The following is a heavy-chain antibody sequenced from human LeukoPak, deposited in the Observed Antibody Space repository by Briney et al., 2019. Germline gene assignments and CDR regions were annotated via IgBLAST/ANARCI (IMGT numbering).Heavy chain of an antibody. V-gene: IGHV4-39*01. J-gene: IGHJ4*02. D-gene: IGHD3-22*01. Sequence: PSETLSLTCTASNGSIITSSYYWAWIRQPPGQGLEWIGSIYYRGRTYYNPSLKIRVTISADTSKNQFSLNLSSVTASDTAVYYCARQKILDDNYDSSGYYVDQWGQGSLVTVSS. CDR3: ARQKILDDNYDSSGYYVDQ. CDR2: IYYRGRT. CDR1: NGSIITSSYY.